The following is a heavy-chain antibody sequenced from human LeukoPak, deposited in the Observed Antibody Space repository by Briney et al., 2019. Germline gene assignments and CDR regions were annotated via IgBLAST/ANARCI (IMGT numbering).Heavy chain of an antibody. V-gene: IGHV1-2*02. CDR2: INPNSGGT. D-gene: IGHD3-22*01. CDR1: GYTFTGYY. CDR3: ARVGYYYDSSGYLHDAFGI. J-gene: IGHJ3*02. Sequence: EASVKVSCTASGYTFTGYYMHWVRQAPGQGLEWMGWINPNSGGTNYAQKFQGRVTMTRDTSISTAYMELSRLRSDDTAVYYCARVGYYYDSSGYLHDAFGIGGQGTMVTVS.